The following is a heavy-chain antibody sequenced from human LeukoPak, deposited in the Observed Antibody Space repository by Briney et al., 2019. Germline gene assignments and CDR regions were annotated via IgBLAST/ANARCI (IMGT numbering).Heavy chain of an antibody. CDR1: GGSISSSSYY. D-gene: IGHD2-15*01. CDR3: ASSVVVAATDAFDI. Sequence: PSETLSLTCTVSGGSISSSSYYWGWIRQPPGEGLEWIGSIYYSGSTYHNPSLKSRVTISVDTSKNQFSLKLSSVTAADTAVYYCASSVVVAATDAFDIRGQGTMVTVSS. V-gene: IGHV4-39*01. J-gene: IGHJ3*02. CDR2: IYYSGST.